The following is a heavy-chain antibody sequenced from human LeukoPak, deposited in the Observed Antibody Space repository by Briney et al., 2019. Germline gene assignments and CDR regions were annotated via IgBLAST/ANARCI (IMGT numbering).Heavy chain of an antibody. Sequence: ASVKVSCKASGYTFTSYAMHWVRQAPGQRLEWMGWINAGNGNIKYSQKFQGRVTITRDTSASTAYMELSSLRSEDTAVYYCARDLRGDDYGDPRGYYFDYWGQGTLVTVSS. CDR2: INAGNGNI. J-gene: IGHJ4*02. V-gene: IGHV1-3*01. CDR3: ARDLRGDDYGDPRGYYFDY. CDR1: GYTFTSYA. D-gene: IGHD4-17*01.